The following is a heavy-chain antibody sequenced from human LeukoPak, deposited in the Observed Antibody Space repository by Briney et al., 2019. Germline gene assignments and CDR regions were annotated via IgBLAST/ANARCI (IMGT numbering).Heavy chain of an antibody. CDR3: AREDRYGDYFDY. V-gene: IGHV4-30-4*01. CDR2: IYYSGST. CDR1: GGSISSGDYY. Sequence: SQTLSLTCTISGGSISSGDYYWSWIRQPPGKGLEWIGYIYYSGSTYYNPSLKSRVTTSVDTSKNQFSLKLSSVIAADTAVYYCAREDRYGDYFDYWGQGTLVTVSS. J-gene: IGHJ4*02. D-gene: IGHD4-17*01.